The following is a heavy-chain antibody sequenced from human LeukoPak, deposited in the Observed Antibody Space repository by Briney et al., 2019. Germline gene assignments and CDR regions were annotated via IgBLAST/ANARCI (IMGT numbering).Heavy chain of an antibody. D-gene: IGHD5-24*01. Sequence: ASVKVSCKASGHTLTNYAITWVRQAPGQGLEWVGWISAYSGDTRYGQNLQGRVSMTTDTSTSTAYMELRSLGPDDTAVYYCARDLEMSTSFWGQGTLVTVSS. V-gene: IGHV1-18*01. CDR1: GHTLTNYA. CDR3: ARDLEMSTSF. J-gene: IGHJ4*02. CDR2: ISAYSGDT.